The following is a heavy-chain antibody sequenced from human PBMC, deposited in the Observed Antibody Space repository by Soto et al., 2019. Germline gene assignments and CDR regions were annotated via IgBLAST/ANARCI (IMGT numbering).Heavy chain of an antibody. J-gene: IGHJ5*02. CDR2: INHSGST. CDR1: GGSFSGYY. CDR3: ARVDPSVGRWLYWFDP. D-gene: IGHD3-9*01. V-gene: IGHV4-34*01. Sequence: QVQLQQWGAGLLKPSETLSLTCAVYGGSFSGYYWSWIRQPPGKGLEWIGEINHSGSTNYNPSLKSRVTISVDTSKNQFSLKLSSVTAADTAVYYCARVDPSVGRWLYWFDPWGQGTLVTVSS.